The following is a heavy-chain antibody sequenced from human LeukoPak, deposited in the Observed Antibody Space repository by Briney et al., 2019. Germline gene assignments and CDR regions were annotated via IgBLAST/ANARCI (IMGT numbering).Heavy chain of an antibody. V-gene: IGHV3-30*18. CDR1: GFTLSSCG. J-gene: IGHJ4*02. CDR3: AKSLAVWGSPDDY. CDR2: ISYDGSNK. D-gene: IGHD3-16*01. Sequence: PGGSLRLSCAVSGFTLSSCGMHWVRQAPGKGLEWVAVISYDGSNKYYADSVKGRFTISRDNSKNTLYLQMNSLRAEDTAVYYCAKSLAVWGSPDDYWGQGTLVTVSS.